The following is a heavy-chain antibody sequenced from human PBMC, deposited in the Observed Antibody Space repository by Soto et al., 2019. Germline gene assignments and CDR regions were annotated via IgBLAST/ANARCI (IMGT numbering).Heavy chain of an antibody. V-gene: IGHV4-59*01. CDR2: IYYSGST. J-gene: IGHJ4*02. CDR3: ARENYGSGSYYSFDY. D-gene: IGHD3-10*01. Sequence: SETLSLTCTVSVGSISSYYWSWIRQPPGKGLEWIGYIYYSGSTNYNPSLKSRVTISVDTSKNQFSLKLSSVTAADTAVYYCARENYGSGSYYSFDYWGQGTLVTVSS. CDR1: VGSISSYY.